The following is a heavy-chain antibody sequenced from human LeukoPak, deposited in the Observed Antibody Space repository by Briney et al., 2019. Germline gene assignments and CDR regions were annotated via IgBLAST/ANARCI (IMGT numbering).Heavy chain of an antibody. CDR1: GFTFSSYG. CDR2: IRYDGSNK. CDR3: AKDTRPYSSGWPTHFDY. V-gene: IGHV3-30*02. Sequence: PGGSLRLSCAASGFTFSSYGMHWVRQAPGKGLEWVAFIRYDGSNKYYADSVKGRFTISRDNSKNTLYLQMNSLRAEDTAVYYCAKDTRPYSSGWPTHFDYWGQGTLVTVSS. D-gene: IGHD6-19*01. J-gene: IGHJ4*02.